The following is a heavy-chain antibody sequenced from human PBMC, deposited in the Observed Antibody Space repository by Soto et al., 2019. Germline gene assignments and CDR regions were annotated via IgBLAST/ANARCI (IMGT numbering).Heavy chain of an antibody. J-gene: IGHJ6*02. CDR3: ARAHYGDYGYGMDV. CDR1: GGSVSSGRYY. CDR2: IYYSESG. V-gene: IGHV4-61*01. D-gene: IGHD4-17*01. Sequence: SETLSLTCTVSGGSVSSGRYYWSWIRQPPGKGLEWIGYIYYSESGHHNPSLNRRVTISVDTSQNQFSLNLNSVTAADTAVYYCARAHYGDYGYGMDVWGQGTTVTSP.